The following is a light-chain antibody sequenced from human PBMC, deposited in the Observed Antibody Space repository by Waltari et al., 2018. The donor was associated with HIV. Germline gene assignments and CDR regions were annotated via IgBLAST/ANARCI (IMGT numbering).Light chain of an antibody. J-gene: IGLJ2*01. CDR2: GKN. CDR1: SLRSYY. CDR3: NSRDSSGNHLV. Sequence: SSELTQDPAVSVALGQTVRITCQGDSLRSYYASWYQQKPGQAPVLVIYGKNNRPSGIPDRFSGSSSGTTASLTLTGAQAEDEADYYCNSRDSSGNHLVFGGGTKLTVL. V-gene: IGLV3-19*01.